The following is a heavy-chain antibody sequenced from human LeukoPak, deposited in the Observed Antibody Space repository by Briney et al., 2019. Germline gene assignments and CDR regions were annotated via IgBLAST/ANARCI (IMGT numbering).Heavy chain of an antibody. Sequence: ASVKVSCKASGYTFTNYGISWVRQAPGQGLEWMGWICAYNGDTNYAQKLQGRVTMTTDTSTSTAYMELRTLRSDDTAVYYCAVRNRSSWSPFDFWGQGTLVTVSS. CDR1: GYTFTNYG. J-gene: IGHJ4*02. CDR2: ICAYNGDT. D-gene: IGHD6-13*01. V-gene: IGHV1-18*01. CDR3: AVRNRSSWSPFDF.